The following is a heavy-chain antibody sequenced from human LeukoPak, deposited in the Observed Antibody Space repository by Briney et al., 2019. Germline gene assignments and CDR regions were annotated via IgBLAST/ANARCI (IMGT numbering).Heavy chain of an antibody. CDR3: ARGLYDFWSGYSPFDY. CDR2: MNPNSGNT. D-gene: IGHD3-3*01. V-gene: IGHV1-8*03. CDR1: SYTFTSYG. Sequence: RASVKVSCKASSYTFTSYGISWVRQATGQGLEWMGWMNPNSGNTGYAQKFQGRVTITRNTSISTAYMELSSLRSEDTAVYYCARGLYDFWSGYSPFDYWGQGTLVTVSS. J-gene: IGHJ4*02.